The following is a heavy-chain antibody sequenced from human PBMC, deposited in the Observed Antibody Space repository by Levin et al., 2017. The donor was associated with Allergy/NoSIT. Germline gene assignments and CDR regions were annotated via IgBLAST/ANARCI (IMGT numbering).Heavy chain of an antibody. CDR3: ARVGAVAGSDY. CDR2: INHSGST. CDR1: GGSFSGYY. D-gene: IGHD6-19*01. Sequence: ESLKISCAVYGGSFSGYYWSWIRQPPGKGLEWIGEINHSGSTNYNPSLKSRVTISVDTSKNQFSLKLSSVTAANTAVYYCARVGAVAGSDYWGQGTLVTVSS. J-gene: IGHJ4*02. V-gene: IGHV4-34*01.